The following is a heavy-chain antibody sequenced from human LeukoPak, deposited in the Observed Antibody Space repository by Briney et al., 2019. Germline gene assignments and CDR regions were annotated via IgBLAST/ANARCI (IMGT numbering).Heavy chain of an antibody. CDR3: AKEDVSFP. Sequence: PGGSLRLSCAASGFTFSSYEMNWVRQAPGKGLEWVSSISGSGGNTWDTDSVKGRFTISRDNAKNTLYLQMRSLRAEDTAVYYCAKEDVSFPWGQGTMVTVSS. V-gene: IGHV3-23*01. CDR2: ISGSGGNT. J-gene: IGHJ3*01. D-gene: IGHD2/OR15-2a*01. CDR1: GFTFSSYE.